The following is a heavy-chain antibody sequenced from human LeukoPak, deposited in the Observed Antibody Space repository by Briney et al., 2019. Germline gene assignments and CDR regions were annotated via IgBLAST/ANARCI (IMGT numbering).Heavy chain of an antibody. V-gene: IGHV4-34*01. Sequence: SETLSLTCAVYGGPFSGYYWSWIRQPPGKGLEWIGEINHSGSTNYNPSLKSRVTISVDTSKNQFSLKLSSVTAADTAVYYCASRKDFWSGRYYYYYMDVWGKGTTVTVSS. D-gene: IGHD3-3*01. J-gene: IGHJ6*03. CDR2: INHSGST. CDR1: GGPFSGYY. CDR3: ASRKDFWSGRYYYYYMDV.